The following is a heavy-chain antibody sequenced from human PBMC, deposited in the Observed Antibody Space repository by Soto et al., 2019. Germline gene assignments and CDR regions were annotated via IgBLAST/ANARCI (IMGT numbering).Heavy chain of an antibody. D-gene: IGHD2-2*02. J-gene: IGHJ6*02. Sequence: QVQLVQSGAEVKKPGASVKVSCKASGYTFTSYYMHWVRQAPGQGLEWMGIINPSGGSTSYAQKFLGRVTMTRDTSTSTVYMELSSLRSEDTAVYYCARNGVVPAAIYYYGMDVWGQGTTVTVSS. CDR1: GYTFTSYY. CDR3: ARNGVVPAAIYYYGMDV. CDR2: INPSGGST. V-gene: IGHV1-46*01.